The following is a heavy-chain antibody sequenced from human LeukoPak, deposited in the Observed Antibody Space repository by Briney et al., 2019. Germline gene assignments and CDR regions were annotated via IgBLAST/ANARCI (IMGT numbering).Heavy chain of an antibody. Sequence: GGSLRLSCAASGFTFSSYAMSWVRQAPGKGLEWVSAISGSGGSTYYADSVKGRFTISRDNSKNTLYLQMNSLRAEDTAVYYCAKLLSTITMVRGGLDYWGQGTLVTVSS. CDR2: ISGSGGST. CDR1: GFTFSSYA. J-gene: IGHJ4*02. D-gene: IGHD3-10*01. CDR3: AKLLSTITMVRGGLDY. V-gene: IGHV3-23*01.